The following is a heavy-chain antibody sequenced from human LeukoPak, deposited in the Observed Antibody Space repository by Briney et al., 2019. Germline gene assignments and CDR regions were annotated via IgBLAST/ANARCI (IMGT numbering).Heavy chain of an antibody. D-gene: IGHD6-13*01. Sequence: SVKVSCKASVGTFSSYAISWVRQAPGQGLEWMGGIIPIFGTANYAQKYQGRVTITADESTSTAYMELSSLRSEDTAVYYCARAGIAAAGTLDYWGQGTLVTVSS. CDR3: ARAGIAAAGTLDY. CDR1: VGTFSSYA. V-gene: IGHV1-69*13. J-gene: IGHJ4*02. CDR2: IIPIFGTA.